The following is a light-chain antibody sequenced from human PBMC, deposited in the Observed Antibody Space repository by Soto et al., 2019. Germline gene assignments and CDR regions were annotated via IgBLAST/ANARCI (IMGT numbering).Light chain of an antibody. Sequence: EIVLTQSPATLSLSPGERATLSCRASQSVSSYLAWYQQKPGQAPRLLIYDASNRATGIPARFSGSGSVKDFTLTISSLEPEDFAVYYCQQRSNWPPITFGGGTKVEIK. CDR1: QSVSSY. V-gene: IGKV3-11*01. J-gene: IGKJ4*01. CDR2: DAS. CDR3: QQRSNWPPIT.